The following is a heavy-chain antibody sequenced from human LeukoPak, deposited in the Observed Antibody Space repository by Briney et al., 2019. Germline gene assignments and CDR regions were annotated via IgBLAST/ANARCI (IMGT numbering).Heavy chain of an antibody. CDR1: GFTFSSYW. CDR2: IKQDGSEK. V-gene: IGHV3-7*01. Sequence: VQPGGSLRLSCAASGFTFSSYWMSWVRQAPGKGLEWVANIKQDGSEKYYVDSVKGRFTISRDNAKNSLYLQMNSLRAEDTAVYYCARDRGIQLWLKPFDYWGQGTLVTVSS. D-gene: IGHD5-18*01. CDR3: ARDRGIQLWLKPFDY. J-gene: IGHJ4*02.